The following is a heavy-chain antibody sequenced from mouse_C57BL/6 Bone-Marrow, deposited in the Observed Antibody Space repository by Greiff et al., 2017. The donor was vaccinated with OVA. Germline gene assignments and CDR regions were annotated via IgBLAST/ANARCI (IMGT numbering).Heavy chain of an antibody. CDR1: GFTFTNYY. CDR3: ARYKGRVAVDHCDD. D-gene: IGHD1-1*01. CDR2: IRNKPNGSTT. Sequence: EVMLVESGGGLVQPGDSLSLSCAASGFTFTNYYMSWVRQPPGKALEWLAFIRNKPNGSTTAYSASVKGRFTISRDNSQSILYLQMNALRAEDSATYYCARYKGRVAVDHCDDWGQGTALTVSS. V-gene: IGHV7-3*01. J-gene: IGHJ2*01.